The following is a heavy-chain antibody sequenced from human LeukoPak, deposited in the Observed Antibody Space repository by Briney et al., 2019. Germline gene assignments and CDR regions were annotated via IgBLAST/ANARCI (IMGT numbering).Heavy chain of an antibody. D-gene: IGHD2-15*01. CDR1: GFTFSSYG. J-gene: IGHJ4*02. Sequence: PGGSLRLSCAASGFTFSSYGMHWVRQAPGKGLEWVAVISYDGSNKYYADSVKGRFTISRDNSKNTLYLQMNSLRAEDTAVYHCAKELVTATRKVSYEFDYWGQGTLVTVSS. V-gene: IGHV3-30*18. CDR3: AKELVTATRKVSYEFDY. CDR2: ISYDGSNK.